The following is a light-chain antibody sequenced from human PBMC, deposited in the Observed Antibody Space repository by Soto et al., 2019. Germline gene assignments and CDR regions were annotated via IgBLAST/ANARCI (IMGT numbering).Light chain of an antibody. CDR2: KAS. Sequence: DIQMTQSPSTLSASVGDRVTIPCRASQTIHNRLAWYQQKPGQAPKLLIYKASNLETGVPSRFSGSGSGTEFTLTISSLQPDDFATYYCQQYSSYPSLTFGGGTKVDI. CDR3: QQYSSYPSLT. J-gene: IGKJ4*01. V-gene: IGKV1-5*03. CDR1: QTIHNR.